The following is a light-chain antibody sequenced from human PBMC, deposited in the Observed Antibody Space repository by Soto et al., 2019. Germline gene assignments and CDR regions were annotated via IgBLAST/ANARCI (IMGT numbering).Light chain of an antibody. CDR2: GAS. CDR3: QQYHDWPQT. Sequence: EIVMTQSPGTLSLSPGERATLSCRASQSVSTNLAWYQQIPGQAPRLLIYGASTRATGIPARFSGSGSGTEFTLPISSLQSEDFAVYYCQQYHDWPQTFGLGTKV. J-gene: IGKJ1*01. V-gene: IGKV3-15*01. CDR1: QSVSTN.